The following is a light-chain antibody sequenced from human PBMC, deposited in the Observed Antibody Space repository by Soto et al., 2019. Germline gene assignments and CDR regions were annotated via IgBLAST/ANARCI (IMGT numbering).Light chain of an antibody. CDR3: QHYGSSWT. CDR2: GAS. J-gene: IGKJ1*01. V-gene: IGKV3-20*01. Sequence: EIVLTQSPGTLSLSPGERATLSCRASQTVSSNYLAWFQQKGGQAPRLLIVGASSRAAGIPDRFSGSVSGTDFILTISRLEREDFAVYYCQHYGSSWTFGQGTKVEI. CDR1: QTVSSNY.